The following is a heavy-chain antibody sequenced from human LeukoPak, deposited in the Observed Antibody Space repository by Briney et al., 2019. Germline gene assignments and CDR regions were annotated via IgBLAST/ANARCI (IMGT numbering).Heavy chain of an antibody. CDR1: GYAFTSYD. CDR2: MNPNSGNT. J-gene: IGHJ4*02. Sequence: ASVKVSCKASGYAFTSYDINWVRQATGQGLEWMGWMNPNSGNTGYAQKFQGRVTMTRNTSISTAYMELNSLRAEDTAVYYCVRSRGYSYGRGLYFDYWGQGTLVTVSS. CDR3: VRSRGYSYGRGLYFDY. V-gene: IGHV1-8*01. D-gene: IGHD5-18*01.